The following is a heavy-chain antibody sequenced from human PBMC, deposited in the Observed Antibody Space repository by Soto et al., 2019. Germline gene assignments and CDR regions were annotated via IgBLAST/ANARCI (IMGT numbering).Heavy chain of an antibody. D-gene: IGHD3-10*01. Sequence: PSETLSLTCAVSGGSISSSNWWSWVRQPPGKGLEWIGEIYHSGSTNYNPSLKSRVTISVDKSKNQFSLKLSSVTAADTAVYYCARDVYITMVRVVTIDYYYYGMDVCGQGTTVTVSS. V-gene: IGHV4-4*02. CDR3: ARDVYITMVRVVTIDYYYYGMDV. CDR2: IYHSGST. CDR1: GGSISSSNW. J-gene: IGHJ6*02.